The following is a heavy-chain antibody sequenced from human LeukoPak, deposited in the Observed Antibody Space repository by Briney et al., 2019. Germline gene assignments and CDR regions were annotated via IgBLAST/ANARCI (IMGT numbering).Heavy chain of an antibody. CDR2: TSSSSSYI. D-gene: IGHD3-3*01. CDR1: GFNFGSYS. V-gene: IGHV3-21*01. Sequence: GGSLRLSCAASGFNFGSYSMNWVRQAPGKGLEWVSSTSSSSSYIYYADSVKGRFTISRDNAKNSLYLQMNSLRAEDTAVYYCARAPLFGVVPSWGQGTLVTVSS. J-gene: IGHJ4*02. CDR3: ARAPLFGVVPS.